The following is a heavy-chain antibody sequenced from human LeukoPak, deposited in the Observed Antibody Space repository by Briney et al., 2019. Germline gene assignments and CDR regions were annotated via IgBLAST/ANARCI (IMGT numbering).Heavy chain of an antibody. D-gene: IGHD4-17*01. CDR3: ARDWTTVTTEPFDY. V-gene: IGHV3-21*01. J-gene: IGHJ4*02. CDR1: GFTFSSYS. Sequence: GGSLRLTCAASGFTFSSYSMNWVRQAPGKGLEWVSSISSSSSYIYYADSVKGRFTISRDNAKNSLYLQMNSLRAEDTAVYYCARDWTTVTTEPFDYWGQGTLVTVSS. CDR2: ISSSSSYI.